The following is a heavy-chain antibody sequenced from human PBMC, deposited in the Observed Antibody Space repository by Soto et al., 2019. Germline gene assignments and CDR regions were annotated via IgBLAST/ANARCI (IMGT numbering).Heavy chain of an antibody. J-gene: IGHJ4*02. CDR2: ISSSGSYI. CDR1: GFTFGSYS. CDR3: ARGGRTYYFDY. Sequence: EVQLVESGGGLVKPGGSLRLSCAASGFTFGSYSMNWVRQAPGKGLEWVSSISSSGSYIYYADSVKGRFTISRDNAKNSLYLQMNSLRAEDTAVYYCARGGRTYYFDYWGQGTLVTVSS. V-gene: IGHV3-21*01.